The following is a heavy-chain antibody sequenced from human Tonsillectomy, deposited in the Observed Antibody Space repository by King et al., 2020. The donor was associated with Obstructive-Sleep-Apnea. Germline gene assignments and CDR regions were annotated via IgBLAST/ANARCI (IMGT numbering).Heavy chain of an antibody. V-gene: IGHV3-7*01. CDR3: ARDRPRDDYGDLHEVY. D-gene: IGHD4-17*01. CDR1: RFTFSNYW. Sequence: VQLVESGGGLVQPGGSLRLSGSVSRFTFSNYWMTGVRQAPGNGVEGVANIKQDGGGKYYGDSVKGRCTNSRDNAKNSLYLQMNSLRAEDTAVYYCARDRPRDDYGDLHEVYWGQGTLVTVSS. J-gene: IGHJ4*02. CDR2: IKQDGGGK.